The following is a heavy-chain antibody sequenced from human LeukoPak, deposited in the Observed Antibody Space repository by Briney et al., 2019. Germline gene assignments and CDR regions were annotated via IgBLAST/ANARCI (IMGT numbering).Heavy chain of an antibody. CDR2: IYYSGTT. CDR3: AKGAGGFSYYNWFDP. J-gene: IGHJ5*02. V-gene: IGHV4-4*07. CDR1: GGSISSYY. D-gene: IGHD5-18*01. Sequence: SETLSLTCTVSGGSISSYYWSWIRQPAGKGLEWIGSIYYSGTTHYNPSLESRVTISVDTSKNQFSLKLASVTAADTAIYYCAKGAGGFSYYNWFDPWGQGTLVTVSS.